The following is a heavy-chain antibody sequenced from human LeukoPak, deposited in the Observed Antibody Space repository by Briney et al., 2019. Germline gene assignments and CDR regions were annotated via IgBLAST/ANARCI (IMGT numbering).Heavy chain of an antibody. D-gene: IGHD3-3*01. V-gene: IGHV4-59*01. CDR3: AREGRFPSDWFDP. J-gene: IGHJ5*02. Sequence: RPSETLSLTCTVSGGSISSYYWSWIRQPPGKGLEWIGYIYYSGSTNYNPSLKSRVTISVDTSKNQFSLKLSSVTAADTAVYYCAREGRFPSDWFDPWGQGTLVTVSS. CDR2: IYYSGST. CDR1: GGSISSYY.